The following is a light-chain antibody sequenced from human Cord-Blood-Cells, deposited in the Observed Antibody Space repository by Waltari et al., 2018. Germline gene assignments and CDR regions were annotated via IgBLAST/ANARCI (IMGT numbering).Light chain of an antibody. Sequence: DLQMTQSPSTLSASVGDRVTITCRASQSISSWLAWYQQKPGKAPKLLIYKASSLESGVPSRFSGSGSGTEFTLTISSLQPDDFATYYCQQYNSDSYSFGQGTKLEIK. CDR2: KAS. J-gene: IGKJ2*03. CDR3: QQYNSDSYS. CDR1: QSISSW. V-gene: IGKV1-5*03.